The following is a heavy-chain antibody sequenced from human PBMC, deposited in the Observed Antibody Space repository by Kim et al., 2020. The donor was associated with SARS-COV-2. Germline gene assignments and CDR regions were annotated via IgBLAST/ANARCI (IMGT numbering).Heavy chain of an antibody. CDR3: ARCPLSMTMVRGMITTTLFDYYNMDA. CDR1: GFNFNSYS. CDR2: ISSSSSTV. Sequence: GGSLRLSCTVSGFNFNSYSMNWVRQAPGKGLEWVSYISSSSSTVYYAGSVRGRFTISRDNAKNSLFLQMNSLREDDTAVYYCARCPLSMTMVRGMITTTLFDYYNMDAWGQGTTVTVSS. V-gene: IGHV3-48*02. J-gene: IGHJ6*02. D-gene: IGHD3-10*01.